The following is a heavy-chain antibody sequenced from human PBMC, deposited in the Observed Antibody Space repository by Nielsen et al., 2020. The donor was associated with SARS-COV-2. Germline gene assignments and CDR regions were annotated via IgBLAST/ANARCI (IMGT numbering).Heavy chain of an antibody. D-gene: IGHD1-14*01. Sequence: WITWMRQTPGKGLEWIGEIYHSGSTNYNPSLKSRVTISVDKSKNQFSLKLSSVTAADTAVYYCARAPEYYYGMDVWGQGTTVTVSS. J-gene: IGHJ6*02. CDR2: IYHSGST. V-gene: IGHV4/OR15-8*01. CDR3: ARAPEYYYGMDV. CDR1: W.